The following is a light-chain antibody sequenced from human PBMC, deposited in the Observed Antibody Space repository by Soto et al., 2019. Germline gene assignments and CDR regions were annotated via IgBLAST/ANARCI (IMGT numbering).Light chain of an antibody. Sequence: EIVLTQSPAPLSLSPRERATLXXRASQSVSSYLAWYQQKPGQAPRLVXYDASHRAAGIPARFSGSGFGTDFTLTISSLEPEDAAVYYCQQRSNWPPITFGQGTRLEIK. CDR2: DAS. CDR3: QQRSNWPPIT. V-gene: IGKV3-11*01. J-gene: IGKJ5*01. CDR1: QSVSSY.